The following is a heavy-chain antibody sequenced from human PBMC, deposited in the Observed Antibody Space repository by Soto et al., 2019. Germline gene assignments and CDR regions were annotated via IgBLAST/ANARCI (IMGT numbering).Heavy chain of an antibody. V-gene: IGHV6-1*01. CDR2: TYYRSKWYN. Sequence: PSQTLSLTCAISGDSVSSNSAAWNWIRQSPSRGLEWLGRTYYRSKWYNDYAVSVKSRITINPDTSKNQFSLQLNSVTPEDTAVYYCARDFVLYRGSRYHHFAYPAQGTLDTGST. D-gene: IGHD6-13*01. J-gene: IGHJ4*02. CDR3: ARDFVLYRGSRYHHFAY. CDR1: GDSVSSNSAA.